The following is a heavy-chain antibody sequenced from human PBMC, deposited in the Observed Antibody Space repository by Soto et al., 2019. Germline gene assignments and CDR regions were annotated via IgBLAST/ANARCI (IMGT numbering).Heavy chain of an antibody. D-gene: IGHD1-26*01. J-gene: IGHJ4*02. CDR3: ARAFGGSYDY. V-gene: IGHV3-53*01. Sequence: WFTVSSYYMNWVRLVPEKGLEWVSVIYSSGPTFYADSVRGRFTISRDISKNTLYLQMNSLRVEDTAVYYCARAFGGSYDYWGQGTRVTVSS. CDR2: IYSSGPT. CDR1: WFTVSSYY.